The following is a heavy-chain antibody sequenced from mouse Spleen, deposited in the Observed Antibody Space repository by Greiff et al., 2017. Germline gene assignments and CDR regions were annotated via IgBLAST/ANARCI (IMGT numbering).Heavy chain of an antibody. D-gene: IGHD1-1*01. CDR2: IYPGDGDT. CDR1: GYAFSSYW. J-gene: IGHJ2*01. Sequence: VKLVESGAALVKPGASVKISCKASGYAFSSYWMNWVKQRPGKGLEWIGQIYPGDGDTNYNGKFKGKATLTADKSSSTAYMQLSSLTSEDSAVYFCARLDYGSLDYWGQGTTLTVSS. V-gene: IGHV1-80*01. CDR3: ARLDYGSLDY.